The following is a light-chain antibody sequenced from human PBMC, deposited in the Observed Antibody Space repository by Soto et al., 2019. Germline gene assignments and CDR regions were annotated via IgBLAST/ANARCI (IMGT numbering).Light chain of an antibody. V-gene: IGKV3-20*01. J-gene: IGKJ1*01. CDR1: QSVSSN. Sequence: EILMTQSPSTLAVSPGERAPLSCRASQSVSSNLAWYQQKPGQAPRLLIYGASTRATGIPDRFSGSGSGTDFTLTISRLDPEDFAVYYCQQYGSSGTFGQGTKVDIK. CDR3: QQYGSSGT. CDR2: GAS.